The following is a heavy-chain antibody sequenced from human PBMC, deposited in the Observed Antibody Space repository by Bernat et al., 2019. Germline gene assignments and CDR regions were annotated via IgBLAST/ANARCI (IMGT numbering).Heavy chain of an antibody. CDR1: GFTFSSYW. D-gene: IGHD6-19*01. V-gene: IGHV3-7*01. CDR3: ARYSGSNYFQH. Sequence: EVQLVESGGGLVKPGGSLRLSCAASGFTFSSYWMSWVRQAPAKGLEWVTNIKQDGSEKYYVDSVKGRFTISRDNSKNSLYLQMNSLRAEVTAVYYCARYSGSNYFQHWGQGTLVTVSS. J-gene: IGHJ1*01. CDR2: IKQDGSEK.